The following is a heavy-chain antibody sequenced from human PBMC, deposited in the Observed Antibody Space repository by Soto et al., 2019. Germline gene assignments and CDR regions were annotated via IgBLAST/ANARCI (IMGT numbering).Heavy chain of an antibody. J-gene: IGHJ4*02. CDR3: ARDLASEGFFGGVIRVFDY. CDR1: GYTFTSYD. Sequence: ASVKVSCTAAGYTFTSYDINWVPQATGQGLDWMGWMNPNSGNTAYAQKFQGRVTMTRNTSISTLYMELRSLRSDDTAVYYCARDLASEGFFGGVIRVFDYWGQGTLVNVSS. CDR2: MNPNSGNT. D-gene: IGHD3-3*01. V-gene: IGHV1-8*01.